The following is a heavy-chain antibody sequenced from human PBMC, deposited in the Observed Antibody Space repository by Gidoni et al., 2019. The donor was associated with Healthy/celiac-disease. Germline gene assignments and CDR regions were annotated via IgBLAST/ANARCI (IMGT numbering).Heavy chain of an antibody. CDR2: ICSSGSTI. V-gene: IGHV3-11*01. D-gene: IGHD2-15*01. CDR3: ARETVVVAATFDY. Sequence: QVQLVESGGGLGKPGGSLRLSCEASGFTFSDYYMSWIRQAPGNGRGWVSYICSSGSTIDYADSVKGRFTISRDNAKNSLYLQMNSLIAEDTAVYYCARETVVVAATFDYWGQGTLVTVSS. J-gene: IGHJ4*02. CDR1: GFTFSDYY.